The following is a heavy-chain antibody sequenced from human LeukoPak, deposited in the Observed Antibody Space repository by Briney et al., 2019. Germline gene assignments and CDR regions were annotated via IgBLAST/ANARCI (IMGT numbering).Heavy chain of an antibody. CDR2: MNPNSGNT. Sequence: ASVKVSRKASGYTFTSYDINWVRQATGQGLEWMGWMNPNSGNTGYAQKFQGRVTMTRNTSISTAYMELSSLRSEDTAVYYCARRRRDCSSTSCYTGGYYYYYMDVWGKGTTVTVSS. J-gene: IGHJ6*03. D-gene: IGHD2-2*02. V-gene: IGHV1-8*01. CDR3: ARRRRDCSSTSCYTGGYYYYYMDV. CDR1: GYTFTSYD.